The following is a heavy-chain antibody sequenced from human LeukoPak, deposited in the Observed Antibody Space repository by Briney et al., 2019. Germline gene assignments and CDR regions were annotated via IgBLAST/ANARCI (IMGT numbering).Heavy chain of an antibody. CDR1: GYTFTGYY. D-gene: IGHD5-12*01. Sequence: WASVKVSCKATGYTFTGYYLHWVRQAPGQGLEWMGWINPNSGDTNYAQKFQGRVTMTRDTSIRTAYMELSGLRSGDTAVYYCAKNPYEYYFDYWGQGTLVTVSS. J-gene: IGHJ4*02. CDR2: INPNSGDT. CDR3: AKNPYEYYFDY. V-gene: IGHV1-2*02.